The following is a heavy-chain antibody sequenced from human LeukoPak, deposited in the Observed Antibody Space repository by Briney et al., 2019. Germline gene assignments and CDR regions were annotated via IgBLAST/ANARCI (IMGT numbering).Heavy chain of an antibody. Sequence: SETLSLTCTVSGASINSYYWSWIRQPPGKGLEWIGHIYYAGSTNYNPSLKSRVTISIHTSKNQFSLKLSSVTAADTAVYYCARHGGVVRGEGSDAFDIWGQGTMVTVSS. CDR3: ARHGGVVRGEGSDAFDI. D-gene: IGHD3-10*01. CDR1: GASINSYY. CDR2: IYYAGST. J-gene: IGHJ3*02. V-gene: IGHV4-59*08.